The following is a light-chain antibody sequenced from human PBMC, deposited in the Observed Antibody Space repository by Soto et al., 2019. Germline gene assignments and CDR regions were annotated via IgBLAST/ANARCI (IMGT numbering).Light chain of an antibody. CDR3: MQGLHTPLT. CDR2: WGS. J-gene: IGKJ4*01. V-gene: IGKV2-28*01. Sequence: DIVMTQSPFSLPVTPGEPASISCRSSQSLLHSNGYNYLEWYVQKPGQSPHLLIYWGSNRASGVPDRFSGSGSGSDFTLKISRVEAEDVGLYYCMQGLHTPLTFGEGTKVEIK. CDR1: QSLLHSNGYNY.